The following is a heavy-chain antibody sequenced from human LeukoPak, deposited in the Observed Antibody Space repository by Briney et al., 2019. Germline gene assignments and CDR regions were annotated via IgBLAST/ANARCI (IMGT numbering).Heavy chain of an antibody. CDR2: INPNSGGT. D-gene: IGHD2-15*01. V-gene: IGHV1-2*06. CDR3: ARGYCSGGSCYSVENWFDP. Sequence: GASVKVSCKAAGYTFTGYYMFWVRQAPGQELEWMGRINPNSGGTNYAQKFQGRVTMTRDTSISTAYMELSRLRSDDTAVYYCARGYCSGGSCYSVENWFDPSSQGTLVTVSS. J-gene: IGHJ5*02. CDR1: GYTFTGYY.